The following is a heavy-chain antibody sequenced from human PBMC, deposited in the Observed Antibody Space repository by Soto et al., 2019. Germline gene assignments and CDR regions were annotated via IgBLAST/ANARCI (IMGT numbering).Heavy chain of an antibody. CDR1: GYSISSSNW. J-gene: IGHJ4*02. CDR2: IYSSGST. Sequence: SETLSLTCAVSGYSISSSNWWGWIRQPPGKGLEWIGFIYSSGSTYYNPSLESRVTMSVDTSKNQFSLRLSSVTAVDTAVYYCANIRGDPQLHGIDYWGKGTWVTVSS. D-gene: IGHD6-6*01. V-gene: IGHV4-28*01. CDR3: ANIRGDPQLHGIDY.